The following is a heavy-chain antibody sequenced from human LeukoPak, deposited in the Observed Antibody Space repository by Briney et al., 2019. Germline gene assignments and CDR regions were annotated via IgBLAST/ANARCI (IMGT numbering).Heavy chain of an antibody. D-gene: IGHD2-15*01. CDR3: ASVGYCSGGSCYPDYYYFYGMDV. J-gene: IGHJ6*02. Sequence: GRSLRLSCAASGFTFSNYGMHWVRQAPGKGLEWVAVIWYDGSNKYYADSVKGRFTISRDNSRTTLYLQMNSLRAEDTAVYYCASVGYCSGGSCYPDYYYFYGMDVWGQGTTVTVSS. CDR2: IWYDGSNK. V-gene: IGHV3-33*01. CDR1: GFTFSNYG.